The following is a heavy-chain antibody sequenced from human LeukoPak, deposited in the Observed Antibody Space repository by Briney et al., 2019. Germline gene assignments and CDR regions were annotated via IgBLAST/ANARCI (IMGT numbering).Heavy chain of an antibody. J-gene: IGHJ4*02. CDR1: GFTFSSYA. CDR3: ARDFWRKGNYPDY. Sequence: GGSLRLSCAASGFTFSSYAMHWVRQAPGKGLEWVAVISYDGSNKYYADSVKGRFTISRDNSKNTLYLQMNSLRAEDTAVYYCARDFWRKGNYPDYWGQGTLVTVSS. D-gene: IGHD3-3*01. CDR2: ISYDGSNK. V-gene: IGHV3-30*01.